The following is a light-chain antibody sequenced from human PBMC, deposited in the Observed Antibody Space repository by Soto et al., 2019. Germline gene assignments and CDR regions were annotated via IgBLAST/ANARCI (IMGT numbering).Light chain of an antibody. CDR3: QQRPNWPLT. Sequence: EIALTQSPATLSFSPGERAPLSCRASLSINRHLVWYQQKLCQAPRHLIYDASNRATGNPARFSGSGSGTDFTLTISSLGPEDFAVYYCQQRPNWPLTFGGGTRVQI. CDR1: LSINRH. J-gene: IGKJ4*02. CDR2: DAS. V-gene: IGKV3-11*01.